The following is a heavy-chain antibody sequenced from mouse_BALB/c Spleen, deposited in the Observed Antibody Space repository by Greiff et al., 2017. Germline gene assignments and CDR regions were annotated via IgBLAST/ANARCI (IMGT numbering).Heavy chain of an antibody. D-gene: IGHD1-2*01. CDR2: IRNKANGYTT. Sequence: EVNVVESGGGLVQPGGSLRLSCATPGFTFTDYYMSWVRQPPGKALEWLGFIRNKANGYTTEYSASVKGRFTISRDNSQSILYLQMNTLRAEDSATYYCARDKGTAPGDYWGQGTTLTVSS. CDR1: GFTFTDYY. J-gene: IGHJ2*01. CDR3: ARDKGTAPGDY. V-gene: IGHV7-3*02.